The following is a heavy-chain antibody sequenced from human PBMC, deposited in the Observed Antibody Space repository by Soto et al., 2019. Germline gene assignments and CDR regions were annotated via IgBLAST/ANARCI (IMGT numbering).Heavy chain of an antibody. V-gene: IGHV1-69*13. CDR1: GGTFSSYA. CDR3: AGPPHVVLTGYVYYYGMGV. D-gene: IGHD3-9*01. Sequence: SVKVSCKASGGTFSSYAISWVRQAPGQGLEWMGTLNPIFGTANYAQNFQGRVTITADESTSTAYMELNSLKSEDTAVYYCAGPPHVVLTGYVYYYGMGVWGQGTTVTVSS. CDR2: LNPIFGTA. J-gene: IGHJ6*02.